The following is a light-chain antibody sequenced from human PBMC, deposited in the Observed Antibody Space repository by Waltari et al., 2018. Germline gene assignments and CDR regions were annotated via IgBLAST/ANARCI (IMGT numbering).Light chain of an antibody. V-gene: IGLV1-40*01. Sequence: QSVLTQPPSVSGAPGQRVTISCTGRSSNVGAGYDVHWYQQHPGTAPNRLIFDNSERPSGGPARFAGSKSGTSASLAITGLQAEDEADYYCQSYDSSLSSWVFGGGTKLTVL. CDR1: SSNVGAGYD. CDR2: DNS. J-gene: IGLJ3*02. CDR3: QSYDSSLSSWV.